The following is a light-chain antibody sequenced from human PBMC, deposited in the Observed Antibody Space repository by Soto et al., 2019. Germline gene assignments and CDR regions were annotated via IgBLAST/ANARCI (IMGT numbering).Light chain of an antibody. V-gene: IGKV3-11*01. CDR1: QRVSSY. CDR2: DAS. Sequence: EIVMTQSASTLSVSPGDRATLSCRASQRVSSYLAWYQQKPGQAPRLLIYDASNSATGIPARFSGSGSGTDFTLTISSLEPEDFAVYYCQQRSNWPPTFGQGTRLETK. J-gene: IGKJ5*01. CDR3: QQRSNWPPT.